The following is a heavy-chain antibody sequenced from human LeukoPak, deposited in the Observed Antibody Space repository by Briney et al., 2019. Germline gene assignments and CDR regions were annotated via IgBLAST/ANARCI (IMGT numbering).Heavy chain of an antibody. CDR2: INPNSGDT. CDR3: ARIPPSSYVSIGYSRD. D-gene: IGHD3-22*01. J-gene: IGHJ1*01. V-gene: IGHV1-2*02. CDR1: GYTFTDYY. Sequence: APVKVSCTASGYTFTDYYIHWVRQAPGHGLEWRGWINPNSGDTNYTQKFQGRVTMTRDTSISTACMGVIRLTSAVTAVYYCARIPPSSYVSIGYSRDWGERTL.